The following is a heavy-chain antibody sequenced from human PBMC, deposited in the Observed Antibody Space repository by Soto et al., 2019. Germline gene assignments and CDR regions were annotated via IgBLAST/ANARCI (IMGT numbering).Heavy chain of an antibody. CDR2: ISGSGGST. CDR3: AKVVTAIPEYFQH. D-gene: IGHD2-21*02. CDR1: RFTFSSYA. Sequence: EVQLLESGGGLVQPGGSLRLSCAASRFTFSSYAMSWVRQAPGKGLEWVSAISGSGGSTYYADSVKGRFTISRDNSKNTLYLQMNSLRAEDTAVYYCAKVVTAIPEYFQHWGQGTLVTVSS. J-gene: IGHJ1*01. V-gene: IGHV3-23*01.